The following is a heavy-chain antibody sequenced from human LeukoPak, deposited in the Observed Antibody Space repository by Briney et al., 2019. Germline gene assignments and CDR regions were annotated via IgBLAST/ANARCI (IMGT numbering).Heavy chain of an antibody. Sequence: GGSLRLSCAASGFTLSSYSMNWVRQAPGKGLEWVSSISSGSSYIYYADSVKGRFTISRDNAKNSLYLQMNSLSAEDTAVYYCARGKEYFDWLLRAYYFDFWGPGTLVTVSS. D-gene: IGHD3-9*01. CDR2: ISSGSSYI. CDR1: GFTLSSYS. J-gene: IGHJ4*02. V-gene: IGHV3-21*01. CDR3: ARGKEYFDWLLRAYYFDF.